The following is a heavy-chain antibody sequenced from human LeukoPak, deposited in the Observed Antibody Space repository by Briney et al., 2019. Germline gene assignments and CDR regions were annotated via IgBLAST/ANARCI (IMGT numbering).Heavy chain of an antibody. D-gene: IGHD1-14*01. J-gene: IGHJ4*02. CDR2: INHSGST. CDR3: ARGTPEAGGSKAFDY. V-gene: IGHV4-34*01. Sequence: SETLSLTCAVYGGSFSGHYWSWIRQPPGKGLEWIGEINHSGSTNYNPSLKSRVTISVDTSKNQFSLKLSSVTAADTAVYYCARGTPEAGGSKAFDYWGQGTLVTVSS. CDR1: GGSFSGHY.